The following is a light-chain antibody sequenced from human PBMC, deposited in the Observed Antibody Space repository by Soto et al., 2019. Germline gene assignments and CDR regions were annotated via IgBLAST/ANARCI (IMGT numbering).Light chain of an antibody. J-gene: IGLJ1*01. CDR3: KSYAGSNTYV. CDR1: KNDIGVYDF. CDR2: EVV. V-gene: IGLV2-8*01. Sequence: QSALTHPPSPSGSPGQSVTISCTGTKNDIGVYDFVSWYQHHPGKAPRLIIFEVVQRPSGVPDRFSGSKSGNTASLTVSGLQAADEADYFCKSYAGSNTYVFGSGTKV.